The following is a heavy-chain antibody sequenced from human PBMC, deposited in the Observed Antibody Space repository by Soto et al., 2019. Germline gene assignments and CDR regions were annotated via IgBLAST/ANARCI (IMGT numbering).Heavy chain of an antibody. CDR3: AHRVLRTVFGLVTTTAIYFDF. V-gene: IGHV2-5*02. CDR2: IYWAADK. D-gene: IGHD3-3*01. J-gene: IGHJ4*02. CDR1: GFSLTTGGVG. Sequence: QITLNESGPPQVNPRQTLTLTCTFSGFSLTTGGVGVGWIRQSPGKAPEWLALIYWAADKRYSPSLKSRLTITKDTSKNQVVLTMADLDPADTATYYCAHRVLRTVFGLVTTTAIYFDFWGQGTPVAVSS.